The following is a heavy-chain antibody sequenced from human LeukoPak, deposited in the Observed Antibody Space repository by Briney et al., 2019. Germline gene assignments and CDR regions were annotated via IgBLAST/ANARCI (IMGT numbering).Heavy chain of an antibody. CDR1: GFTFSSYS. J-gene: IGHJ4*02. Sequence: PGGSLRLSCVASGFTFSSYSMNWVRQAPGKGLEWVSSISRSSSYINYADSLKGRFTISRDNAKNSVYLQMNSLRAEDTAVYYCAREMATYGYWGQGTLVTVSS. CDR3: AREMATYGY. CDR2: ISRSSSYI. D-gene: IGHD5-24*01. V-gene: IGHV3-21*01.